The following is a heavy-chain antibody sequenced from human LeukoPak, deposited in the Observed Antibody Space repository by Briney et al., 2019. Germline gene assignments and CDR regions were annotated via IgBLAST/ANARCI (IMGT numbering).Heavy chain of an antibody. CDR1: GGSFSGYY. V-gene: IGHV4-34*01. D-gene: IGHD6-19*01. CDR2: IYYSGST. J-gene: IGHJ6*03. CDR3: ASSYERGWYYYYYMDV. Sequence: SETLSLTCAVYGGSFSGYYWSWIRQPPGKGLEWIGSIYYSGSTYYNPSLKSRVTISVDTSKNQFSLKLSSVTAADTAVYYCASSYERGWYYYYYMDVWGKGTTVTVSS.